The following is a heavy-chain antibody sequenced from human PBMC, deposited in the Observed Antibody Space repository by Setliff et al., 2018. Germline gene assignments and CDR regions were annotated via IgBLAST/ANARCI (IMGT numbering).Heavy chain of an antibody. CDR1: GGSFSGYY. Sequence: KSSETLSLTCAVYGGSFSGYYWSWIRQPPGKRLEWIGEIIHSGSTNYNPSLKSRVTISVDTSKNQFSLKVSSVIAADTAVYYCARSFSRSEKFLLDYWGQGALVTVSS. J-gene: IGHJ4*02. V-gene: IGHV4-34*12. D-gene: IGHD2-15*01. CDR3: ARSFSRSEKFLLDY. CDR2: IIHSGST.